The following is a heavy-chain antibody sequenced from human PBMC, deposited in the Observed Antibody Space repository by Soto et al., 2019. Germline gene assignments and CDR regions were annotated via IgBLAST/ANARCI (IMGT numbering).Heavy chain of an antibody. CDR1: VLSLTTSGVG. Sequence: QMTLKESGPTLVKPTQTLTLTCTFSVLSLTTSGVGVGWTRQPPVKALEWLAIIYWDDYKRYSPSLKSRLTTTKDTSKNQVALTMTNMDPSDTATYFCAHRTTTVTWWFAPWGQGTLVPVS. V-gene: IGHV2-5*02. J-gene: IGHJ5*02. CDR2: IYWDDYK. D-gene: IGHD4-17*01. CDR3: AHRTTTVTWWFAP.